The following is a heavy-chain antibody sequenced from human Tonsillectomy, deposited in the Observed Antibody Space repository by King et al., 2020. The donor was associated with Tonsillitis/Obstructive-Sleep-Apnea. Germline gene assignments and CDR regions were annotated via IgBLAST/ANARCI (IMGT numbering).Heavy chain of an antibody. J-gene: IGHJ5*02. CDR3: ARDGRLQAMPGTGDWFDP. CDR1: GFTFSSYS. Sequence: QLVQSGGGLVKPGGSLRLSCAASGFTFSSYSMNWVRQAPGKGLEWVSSISSSSSYIYYADSVRGRFTISRDNAKKSLYLQMNSLRAEDTAIYYCARDGRLQAMPGTGDWFDPWGQGTLVTVSS. CDR2: ISSSSSYI. D-gene: IGHD6-19*01. V-gene: IGHV3-21*01.